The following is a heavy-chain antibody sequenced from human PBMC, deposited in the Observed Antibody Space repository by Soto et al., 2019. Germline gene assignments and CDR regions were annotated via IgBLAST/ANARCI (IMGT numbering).Heavy chain of an antibody. V-gene: IGHV4-34*01. CDR2: INHSGST. CDR3: ARGPPGITIFGVVYGMDV. Sequence: SETLSLTCAVYGGSFSGYYWSWIRQPPGKGLEWIGEINHSGSTNYNPSLKSRVTISVDTSKNQSSLKLSSVTAADTAVYYCARGPPGITIFGVVYGMDVWGQGTTVTV. CDR1: GGSFSGYY. D-gene: IGHD3-3*01. J-gene: IGHJ6*02.